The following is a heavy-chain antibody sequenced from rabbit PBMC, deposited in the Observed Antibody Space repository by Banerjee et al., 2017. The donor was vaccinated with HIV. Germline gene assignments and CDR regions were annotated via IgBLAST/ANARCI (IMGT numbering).Heavy chain of an antibody. CDR1: GFTLSSYW. D-gene: IGHD4-1*01. Sequence: QEQLVESGGGLVQPGGSLKLSCKASGFTLSSYWMSWVRQAPGKGLEWIACINTSSGSTVYATWAKGRFTISRTSSTTVSLQMTSLTAADTATYFCARDLAGVIGWNFGLWGQGTLVTV. J-gene: IGHJ6*01. V-gene: IGHV1S45*01. CDR3: ARDLAGVIGWNFGL. CDR2: INTSSGST.